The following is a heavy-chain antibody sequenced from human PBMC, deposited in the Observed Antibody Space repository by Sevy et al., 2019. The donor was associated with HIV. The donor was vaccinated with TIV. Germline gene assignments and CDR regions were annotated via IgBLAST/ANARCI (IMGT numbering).Heavy chain of an antibody. V-gene: IGHV4-59*13. Sequence: SETLSLTCTVSGGSISSYYWSWIRQPPGKGLEWIGYIYYSGSTNYNPSLKSRVTISVDTSKNQFSLKLSSVTAADTAVYYCARVPTWLQWGRGAFDIWGQGTMVTVSS. CDR3: ARVPTWLQWGRGAFDI. D-gene: IGHD5-12*01. J-gene: IGHJ3*02. CDR2: IYYSGST. CDR1: GGSISSYY.